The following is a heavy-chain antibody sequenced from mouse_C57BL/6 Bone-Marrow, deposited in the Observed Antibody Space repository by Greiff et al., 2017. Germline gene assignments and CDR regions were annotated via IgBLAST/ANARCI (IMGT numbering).Heavy chain of an antibody. CDR1: GYTFTSYW. CDR2: IYPTSGRT. CDR3: AGSGPLGRSFDY. Sequence: QVQLQQPGADLVKPGASVKMSCKASGYTFTSYWITWVKQRPGQGLEWIGDIYPTSGRTNYNEKFKSKAILTVDTSSNTAYMQLSSLTSEDSAVFYCAGSGPLGRSFDYWGQGTTLTVSS. J-gene: IGHJ2*01. D-gene: IGHD4-1*01. V-gene: IGHV1-55*01.